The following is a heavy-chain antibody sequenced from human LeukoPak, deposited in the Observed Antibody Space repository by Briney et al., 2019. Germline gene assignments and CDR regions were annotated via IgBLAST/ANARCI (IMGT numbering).Heavy chain of an antibody. D-gene: IGHD3-22*01. CDR2: FDPEDGET. CDR1: GYTLTELS. V-gene: IGHV1-24*01. Sequence: ASVKVSCTVSGYTLTELSMHWVRQAPGKGLEWMGGFDPEDGETIYAQKFQGRVTMTEDTSTDTAYMELSSLRSEDTAVYYCAISITPPDSSGYVDYWGQGTLVTVSS. J-gene: IGHJ4*02. CDR3: AISITPPDSSGYVDY.